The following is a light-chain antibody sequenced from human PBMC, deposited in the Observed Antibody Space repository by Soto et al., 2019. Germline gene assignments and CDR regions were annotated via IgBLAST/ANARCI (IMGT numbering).Light chain of an antibody. V-gene: IGKV1-33*01. CDR2: DTS. J-gene: IGKJ1*01. CDR3: QQYDSLTWT. CDR1: QDISIY. Sequence: DIQMTQSPSSLSASVGDRVTITCLASQDISIYLNWYQQKLGKAPKLLIYDTSTLGAGVPARFSGSGSGTVFTLTINSLQPEDLATYYCQQYDSLTWTFGQGTRWISN.